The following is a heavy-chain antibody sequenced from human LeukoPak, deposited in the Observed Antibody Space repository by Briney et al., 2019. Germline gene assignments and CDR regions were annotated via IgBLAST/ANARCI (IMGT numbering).Heavy chain of an antibody. J-gene: IGHJ5*02. CDR2: ISGSGGST. CDR1: GFTFSSYG. V-gene: IGHV3-23*01. D-gene: IGHD3-10*01. CDR3: AKLGYYGSGSYPNWFDP. Sequence: GGSLRLSCAASGFTFSSYGMSRVRQAPGKGLEWVSAISGSGGSTYYADSVKGRFTISRDNSKNTLYLQMNSLRAEDTAVYYCAKLGYYGSGSYPNWFDPWGQGTLVTVSS.